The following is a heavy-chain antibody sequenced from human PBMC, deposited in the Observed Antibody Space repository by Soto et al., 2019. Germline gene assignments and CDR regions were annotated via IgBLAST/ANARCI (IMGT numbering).Heavy chain of an antibody. D-gene: IGHD3-10*01. J-gene: IGHJ6*02. CDR1: GGSISSRDYY. CDR3: ARDKGGAALKGSGMDV. V-gene: IGHV4-31*03. CDR2: IYSNRNT. Sequence: QVQLQESGPGLVKPAQTLSLRCTVSGGSISSRDYYWSWIRQHPEKGLEWIGSIYSNRNTYYNPSLKSRVTISLDTSMNEFSLKLTSVTAADTAVYYCARDKGGAALKGSGMDVWGQGTTVTVSS.